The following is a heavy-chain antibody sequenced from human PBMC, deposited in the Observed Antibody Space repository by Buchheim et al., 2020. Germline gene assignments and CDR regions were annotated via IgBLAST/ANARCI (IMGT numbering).Heavy chain of an antibody. CDR1: GFTFSSSS. D-gene: IGHD5-18*01. Sequence: EVQLVESGGGLVQPGGSLRLSCAASGFTFSSSSMNWVRQAPGKGLEWVSYISSSSSTIYYADSVKGRFTISRDNAKNSLYLQMNSLRAEDTAVYYCARAPDTAMVADYYYYGMDVWGQGTT. V-gene: IGHV3-48*01. J-gene: IGHJ6*02. CDR3: ARAPDTAMVADYYYYGMDV. CDR2: ISSSSSTI.